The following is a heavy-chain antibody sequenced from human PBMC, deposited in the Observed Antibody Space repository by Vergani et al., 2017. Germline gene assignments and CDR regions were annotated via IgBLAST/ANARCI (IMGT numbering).Heavy chain of an antibody. J-gene: IGHJ6*02. CDR3: ARVSGMEGMDV. D-gene: IGHD1-26*01. CDR1: GFTFSSYS. Sequence: EVQLVESGGGLVQPGGSLRLSCAASGFTFSSYSMNWVRQAPGKGLEWVSYISSSSSTIYYADSVKGRFTISRDNAKNSLYLQMNSLRAEDTAVYYCARVSGMEGMDVWGQGTTVTVSS. V-gene: IGHV3-48*01. CDR2: ISSSSSTI.